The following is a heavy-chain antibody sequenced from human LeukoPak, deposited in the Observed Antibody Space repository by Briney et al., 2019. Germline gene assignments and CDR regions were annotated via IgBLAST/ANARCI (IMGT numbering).Heavy chain of an antibody. D-gene: IGHD5-18*01. CDR1: GGTFSSYA. CDR3: ARGADTAMVTVYFDY. CDR2: IIPIFGTA. Sequence: ASVKVSRKASGGTFSSYAISWVRQAPGQGLEWMGGIIPIFGTANYAQKFQGRVTITADKSTSTAYMELSSLRSEDTAVYYCARGADTAMVTVYFDYWGQGTLVTVSS. V-gene: IGHV1-69*06. J-gene: IGHJ4*02.